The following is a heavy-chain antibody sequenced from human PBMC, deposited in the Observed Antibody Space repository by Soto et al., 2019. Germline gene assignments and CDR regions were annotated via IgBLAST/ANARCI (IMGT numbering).Heavy chain of an antibody. Sequence: PGGSLRLSCAASGFTFSSYAMSWVRQAPGKGLEWVSAISGSGGSTYYADSVKGRFTISRDNSKNTLYLQMNSLRAEDTAVYYCAKGSGSSWYYGDYFDYWGQGTLVTVSS. CDR3: AKGSGSSWYYGDYFDY. V-gene: IGHV3-23*01. J-gene: IGHJ4*02. CDR1: GFTFSSYA. D-gene: IGHD6-13*01. CDR2: ISGSGGST.